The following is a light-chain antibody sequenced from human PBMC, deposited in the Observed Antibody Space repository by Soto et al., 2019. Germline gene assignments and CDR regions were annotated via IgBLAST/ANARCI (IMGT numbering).Light chain of an antibody. J-gene: IGLJ2*01. V-gene: IGLV2-14*03. Sequence: QSALTQPASVPGSPGQSITISCTGTSSDIGAYNYVSWYQQHPGKAPKLMIYDVSNRPSGVSDRFSGSKSGNTASLTISGLQAEDEADYYCISFTSSNTGVFGGGTKLTVL. CDR2: DVS. CDR1: SSDIGAYNY. CDR3: ISFTSSNTGV.